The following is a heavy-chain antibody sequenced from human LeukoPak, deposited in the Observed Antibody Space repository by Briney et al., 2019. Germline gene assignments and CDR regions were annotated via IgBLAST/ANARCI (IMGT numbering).Heavy chain of an antibody. Sequence: PSETLSLTCTVFGGSFTDYFWTWIRHSPGKGLEWVANINPDGSETYYVDSVKGRFTISRDNAKSSLYLQMNSLRGEDTAVYYCARWGVNAGLDCWGQGTLVTVSS. CDR2: INPDGSET. V-gene: IGHV3-7*01. J-gene: IGHJ4*02. CDR3: ARWGVNAGLDC. D-gene: IGHD3-10*01. CDR1: GGSFTDYF.